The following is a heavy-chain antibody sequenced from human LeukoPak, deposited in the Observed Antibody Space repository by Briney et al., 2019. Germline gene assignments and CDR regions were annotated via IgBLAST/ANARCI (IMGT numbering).Heavy chain of an antibody. CDR2: IKQDGSEK. J-gene: IGHJ5*02. CDR1: GFIFKDYW. V-gene: IGHV3-7*03. Sequence: GGSLRLSCAASGFIFKDYWMIWVRQAPGKGLEWVANIKQDGSEKYYVDSVKGRFTISRDNAKDSLYLQMNTLRAEDTAMYYCAKDAQPRSRWFDPWGQGTLVTVSS. D-gene: IGHD1-14*01. CDR3: AKDAQPRSRWFDP.